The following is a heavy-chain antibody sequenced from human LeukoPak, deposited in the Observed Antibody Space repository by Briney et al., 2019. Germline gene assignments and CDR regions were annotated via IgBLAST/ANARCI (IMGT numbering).Heavy chain of an antibody. CDR3: ARRDIVVVVSASDY. Sequence: GGSLRLSCAASGFTFSNHVMIWVRQAPGKGLKWVSGITASGDSTYYADSVEGRFTMSRDNSKNTVYLQMNSLRVDDTAVYYCARRDIVVVVSASDYWGQGTLVTVSS. CDR1: GFTFSNHV. CDR2: ITASGDST. V-gene: IGHV3-23*01. J-gene: IGHJ4*02. D-gene: IGHD2-15*01.